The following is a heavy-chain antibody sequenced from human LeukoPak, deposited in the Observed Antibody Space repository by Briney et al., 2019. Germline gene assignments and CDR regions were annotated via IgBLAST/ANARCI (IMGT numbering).Heavy chain of an antibody. CDR3: AKQEVGSGWYDAFYI. D-gene: IGHD6-19*01. CDR2: ISGSGGST. V-gene: IGHV3-23*01. Sequence: PGGSLRLSCAASGFTFSSYAMSWVRQAPGKGLEWVSSISGSGGSTYYADSVKGRFTISRDNSKNSLYLQMNSLRAEDTAVYYCAKQEVGSGWYDAFYIWGQGTMVIVSS. J-gene: IGHJ3*02. CDR1: GFTFSSYA.